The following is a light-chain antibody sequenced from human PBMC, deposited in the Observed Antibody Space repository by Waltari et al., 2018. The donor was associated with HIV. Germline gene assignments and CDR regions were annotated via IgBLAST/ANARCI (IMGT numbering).Light chain of an antibody. V-gene: IGLV2-14*03. CDR2: DVS. Sequence: QSALTQPASVSGSPGQSITISCTGTSSDVGGYNYVSWYQQHPGKAPKLMIYDVSNRPSGFSNRFSGSKSGNTASLTISGLQAEDEADYYCSSYTSSSLWVFGTGTKVTVL. CDR3: SSYTSSSLWV. J-gene: IGLJ1*01. CDR1: SSDVGGYNY.